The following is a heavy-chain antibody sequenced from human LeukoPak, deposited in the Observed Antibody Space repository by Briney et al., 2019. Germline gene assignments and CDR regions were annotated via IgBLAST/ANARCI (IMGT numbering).Heavy chain of an antibody. CDR3: ARMGDYPDY. J-gene: IGHJ4*02. CDR2: ISSSSTI. V-gene: IGHV3-48*02. CDR1: GFTFSSYS. Sequence: GGSLRLSCAASGFTFSSYSMNWVRQAPGKGLEWVSYISSSSTIYYADSVKGRFTISRDNAKNSLYLQMNSLRDEDTAVYYCARMGDYPDYWGQGTLVTVSS.